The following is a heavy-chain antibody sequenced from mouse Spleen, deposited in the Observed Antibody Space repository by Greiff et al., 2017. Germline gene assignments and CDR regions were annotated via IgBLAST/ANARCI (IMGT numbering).Heavy chain of an antibody. CDR1: GFNIKDYY. V-gene: IGHV14-4*02. J-gene: IGHJ2*01. D-gene: IGHD2-1*01. CDR2: IDPENGDT. Sequence: EVKLQESGAELVRSGASVKLSCTASGFNIKDYYMHWVKQRPEQGLEWIGWIDPENGDTEYAPKFQGKATMTADTSSNTAYLQLSSLTSEDTAVYYCNAYGNYPDYWGQGTTLTVSS. CDR3: NAYGNYPDY.